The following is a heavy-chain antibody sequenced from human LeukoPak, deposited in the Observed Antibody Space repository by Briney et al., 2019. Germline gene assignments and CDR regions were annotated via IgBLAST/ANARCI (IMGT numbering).Heavy chain of an antibody. V-gene: IGHV3-21*01. CDR1: EFTFNRYS. CDR2: VSSASGFI. Sequence: GGSLRLSCTASEFTFNRYSINWVRKAPGRGLEWVSSVSSASGFIYYADSVKGRFTISRDNAKNSLYLQMNSLRAEDTAVYYCARDTAKVSDYWGQGTLVTVSS. D-gene: IGHD4-17*01. CDR3: ARDTAKVSDY. J-gene: IGHJ4*02.